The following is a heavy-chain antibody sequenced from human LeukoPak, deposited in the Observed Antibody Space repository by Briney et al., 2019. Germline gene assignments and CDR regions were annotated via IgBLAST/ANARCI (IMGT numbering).Heavy chain of an antibody. CDR1: GFTFSMYM. CDR3: ATHPGGSDYY. V-gene: IGHV3-23*01. J-gene: IGHJ4*02. D-gene: IGHD2-15*01. Sequence: GGSLRLSCAASGFTFSMYMMSWVRQAPGKGLEWVSAITSSGDNTHYADSVKGRFTISRDNSKNTLYLQLNSLKAEDTAVYYCATHPGGSDYYWGQGTLVTVSS. CDR2: ITSSGDNT.